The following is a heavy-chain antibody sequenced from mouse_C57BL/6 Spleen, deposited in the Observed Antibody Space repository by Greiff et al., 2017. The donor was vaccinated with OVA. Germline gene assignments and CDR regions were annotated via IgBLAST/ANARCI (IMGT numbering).Heavy chain of an antibody. V-gene: IGHV1-59*01. CDR1: GYTFTSYW. CDR3: ARSLYDYYGGLDD. D-gene: IGHD1-1*01. CDR2: IAPSDSYT. Sequence: VQLQQPGAELVRPGTSVKLSCKASGYTFTSYWMHWVKQRPGPGLEWIGVIAPSDSYTNYNQKFKGKATLTVDPSSSTAYMQLTSLTSEDSSVYYCARSLYDYYGGLDDWGQGTTLTGSS. J-gene: IGHJ2*01.